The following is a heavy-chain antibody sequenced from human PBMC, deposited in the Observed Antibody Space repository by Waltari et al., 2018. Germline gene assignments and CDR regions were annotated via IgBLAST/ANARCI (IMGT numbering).Heavy chain of an antibody. V-gene: IGHV4-61*02. J-gene: IGHJ4*02. CDR1: GYSISSSDYY. D-gene: IGHD6-19*01. CDR3: AREDLAVRKTGGFDY. CDR2: VSSTGGA. Sequence: QVLLQESGPGLVQASQTLSLTCTVSGYSISSSDYYWSWIRRPAGKEMQWIGRVSSTGGANYDPSLKRRATISVDSSKNEFSLSLTSVTAADTATYYCAREDLAVRKTGGFDYWGQGVMVSVSS.